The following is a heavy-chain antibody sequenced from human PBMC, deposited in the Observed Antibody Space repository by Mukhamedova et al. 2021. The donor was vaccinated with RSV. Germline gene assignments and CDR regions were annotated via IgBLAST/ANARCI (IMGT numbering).Heavy chain of an antibody. J-gene: IGHJ4*02. CDR3: ARDMAGGASSSSTSFDY. V-gene: IGHV4-4*07. CDR2: GST. D-gene: IGHD6-6*01. Sequence: GSTNYNLSLKSRVTMSVDTSKNQFSLKLSPVTAADTAVYYCARDMAGGASSSSTSFDYWGQGTLVTVSS.